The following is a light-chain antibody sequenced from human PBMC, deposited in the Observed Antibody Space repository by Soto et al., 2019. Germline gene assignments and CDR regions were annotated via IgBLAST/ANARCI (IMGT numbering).Light chain of an antibody. CDR3: SSYASSSTIYV. J-gene: IGLJ1*01. CDR2: DVS. Sequence: QSALTQPASVSGCPGQSITISCTGTSSDIGDYNYVSWYQQRPGKAPKLMIYDVSNRPSGVSNRFSGSKAGSTASLTISGLQAEDEADYYCSSYASSSTIYVFGTGTKLTVL. CDR1: SSDIGDYNY. V-gene: IGLV2-14*01.